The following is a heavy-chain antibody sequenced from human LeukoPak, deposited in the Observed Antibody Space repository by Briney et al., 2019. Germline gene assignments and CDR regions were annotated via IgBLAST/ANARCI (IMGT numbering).Heavy chain of an antibody. Sequence: ASVTVSFKASGYTFTVYYMHWVRQAPGQGVEWMGWINPNSGGTNYAQKFQGRVTMTRDTSISTAYMELSRLRSDDTAVYYCARIHRQWLVRNFDYWGQGTLVTVSS. CDR3: ARIHRQWLVRNFDY. V-gene: IGHV1-2*02. J-gene: IGHJ4*02. CDR1: GYTFTVYY. CDR2: INPNSGGT. D-gene: IGHD6-19*01.